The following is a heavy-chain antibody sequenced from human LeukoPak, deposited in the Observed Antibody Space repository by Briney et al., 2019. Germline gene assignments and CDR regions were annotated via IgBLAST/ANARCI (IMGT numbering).Heavy chain of an antibody. D-gene: IGHD1-26*01. CDR1: GGTFSSYA. Sequence: ASVKVSCKASGGTFSSYAISWVRQAPGQGLEWMGGIIPIFGTANYAQKFQGRVTITADESTSTAYMELSSLRSEDTAVYYCASGNGGSYYFDYWGQGTLVTVSS. CDR3: ASGNGGSYYFDY. CDR2: IIPIFGTA. J-gene: IGHJ4*02. V-gene: IGHV1-69*13.